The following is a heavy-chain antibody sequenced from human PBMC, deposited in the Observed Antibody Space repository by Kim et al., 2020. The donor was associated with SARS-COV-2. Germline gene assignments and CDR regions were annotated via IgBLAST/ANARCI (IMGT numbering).Heavy chain of an antibody. CDR3: VRDLVGAFDV. CDR1: GYTFASYG. V-gene: IGHV1-18*01. CDR2: IRSYSGER. D-gene: IGHD6-6*01. Sequence: ASVKVSCQAFGYTFASYGMSWVRQAPGQRPEWVAWIRSYSGERSFAQKVQGRITLTTDTSTSTGYMELRSLTFDDTAVYYCVRDLVGAFDVWGQGTMVTVSS. J-gene: IGHJ3*01.